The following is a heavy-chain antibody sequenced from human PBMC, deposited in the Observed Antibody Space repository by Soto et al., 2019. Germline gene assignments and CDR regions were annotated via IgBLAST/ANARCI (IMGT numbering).Heavy chain of an antibody. V-gene: IGHV3-7*01. J-gene: IGHJ3*02. CDR1: GFSFSSYW. CDR3: ATVSFSALSMRAFDI. Sequence: EVQLVESGGGLVQPGESLRLSCAASGFSFSSYWMSWVRQAPGKGLEWVANIKGDGSEENYVDSLKGRFTISRDNARNTLFLQMYSLRAEDTAVYYCATVSFSALSMRAFDIWGRGTMVTVSS. D-gene: IGHD2-21*01. CDR2: IKGDGSEE.